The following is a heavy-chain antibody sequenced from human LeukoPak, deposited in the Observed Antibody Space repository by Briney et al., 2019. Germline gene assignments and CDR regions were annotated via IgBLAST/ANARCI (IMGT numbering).Heavy chain of an antibody. CDR2: IKHDGSGP. V-gene: IGHV3-7*01. Sequence: GGSLRLSCAVSGSTFTNYWMTWVRQAPGKGLEWVANIKHDGSGPSYLDSVKGRFTISRDNARNSLSLQMSSLRAEDTAVYYCARAREITVSGTDYFDYWGQGTLVTVSS. J-gene: IGHJ4*02. CDR1: GSTFTNYW. D-gene: IGHD6-19*01. CDR3: ARAREITVSGTDYFDY.